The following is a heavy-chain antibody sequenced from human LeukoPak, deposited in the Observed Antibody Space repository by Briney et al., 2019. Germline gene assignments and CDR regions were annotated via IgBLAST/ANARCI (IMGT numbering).Heavy chain of an antibody. Sequence: SETLSLTCAVSGVSFDDYYWAWVRQTPGKGLEWIGEINHSGYTNDSPSLKSRVTLSIDTSREQFSLNLRSVTVADAGIYYCTRMTTGHDYWGQGTLVTVSS. CDR3: TRMTTGHDY. CDR1: GVSFDDYY. V-gene: IGHV4-34*01. J-gene: IGHJ4*02. CDR2: INHSGYT. D-gene: IGHD4-17*01.